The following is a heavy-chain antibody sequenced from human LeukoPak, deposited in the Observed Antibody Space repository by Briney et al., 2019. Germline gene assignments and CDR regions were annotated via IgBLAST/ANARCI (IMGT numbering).Heavy chain of an antibody. D-gene: IGHD3-10*01. V-gene: IGHV3-9*01. J-gene: IGHJ6*02. CDR2: ISWDSRDV. Sequence: GRSLRLSCEASGFYFEDFAMHWVRQVPGKGLEWVSGISWDSRDVGYADSVKGRLTISRDNAKSSLSLQMDSLRPEDTALYFCTKDLGSGSHPDFYYGMDVWGQGTAVTVSS. CDR3: TKDLGSGSHPDFYYGMDV. CDR1: GFYFEDFA.